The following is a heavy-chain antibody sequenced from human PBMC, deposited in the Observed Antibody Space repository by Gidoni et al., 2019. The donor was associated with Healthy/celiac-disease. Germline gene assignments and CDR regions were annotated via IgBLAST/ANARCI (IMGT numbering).Heavy chain of an antibody. D-gene: IGHD5-18*01. CDR3: ARRSGYTAQPDY. CDR1: GGSISSSSYY. J-gene: IGHJ4*02. Sequence: QLQLQESGPGLVKPSETLSLTCTVSGGSISSSSYYWGWIRQPPGKGLEWIGSIYYSGSTYYNPSLKSRVTISVDTSKNQFSLKLSSVTAADTAVYYCARRSGYTAQPDYWGQGTLVTVSS. V-gene: IGHV4-39*01. CDR2: IYYSGST.